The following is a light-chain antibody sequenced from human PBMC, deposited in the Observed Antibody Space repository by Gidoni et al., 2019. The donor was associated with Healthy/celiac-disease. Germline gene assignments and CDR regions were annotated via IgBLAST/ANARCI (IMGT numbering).Light chain of an antibody. CDR3: QQYNSYWT. J-gene: IGKJ1*01. CDR1: QSISSW. Sequence: DIQMTQSPSTLSASVGDRVTITYRASQSISSWLAWYQQTPGKAPKLLIYDASSLESGVPSRFSGSGSGTEFTLTISSLQPDDFATYYCQQYNSYWTFGQGTKVEIK. V-gene: IGKV1-5*01. CDR2: DAS.